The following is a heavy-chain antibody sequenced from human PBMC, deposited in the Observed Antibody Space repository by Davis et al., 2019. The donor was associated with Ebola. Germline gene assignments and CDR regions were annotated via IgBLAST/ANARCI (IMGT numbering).Heavy chain of an antibody. J-gene: IGHJ4*02. CDR3: AREGCSGGSCYLDY. CDR2: ISGSGGST. CDR1: GFTFSSYA. D-gene: IGHD2-15*01. V-gene: IGHV3-23*01. Sequence: GESLKISCAASGFTFSSYAMSWLRQAPGQGLEWVSAISGSGGSTYYADSVKGRFTISRDNAKNSLYLQMHSLRAEDTAVYYCAREGCSGGSCYLDYWGQGTLVTVSS.